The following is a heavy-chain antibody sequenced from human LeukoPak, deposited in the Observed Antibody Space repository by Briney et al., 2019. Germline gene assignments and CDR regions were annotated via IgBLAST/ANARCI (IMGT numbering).Heavy chain of an antibody. CDR1: GGSFSGYY. J-gene: IGHJ4*02. D-gene: IGHD3-22*01. Sequence: PSETLSLTYAVYGGSFSGYYWSWICQPPGKGLEWIGEINHSGSTNYNPSLKSRVTISVDTSKNQFSPKLSSVTAADTAVYYCAGGYDSSGYYRRPFDYWGQGTLVTVSS. V-gene: IGHV4-34*01. CDR2: INHSGST. CDR3: AGGYDSSGYYRRPFDY.